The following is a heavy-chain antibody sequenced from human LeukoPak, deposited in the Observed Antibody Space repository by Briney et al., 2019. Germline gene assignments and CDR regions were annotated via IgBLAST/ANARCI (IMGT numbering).Heavy chain of an antibody. CDR3: ASRGSYYQIDY. V-gene: IGHV4-34*01. D-gene: IGHD3-10*01. J-gene: IGHJ4*02. CDR1: GGSFSGYY. CDR2: INHSGST. Sequence: PSETLSLTCAVYGGSFSGYYWSWIRQPPGKGLEWIGEINHSGSTNYNPSLRSRVTISVDTSKNQFSLKLSSVTAADTAVYYCASRGSYYQIDYWGQGTLVTVSS.